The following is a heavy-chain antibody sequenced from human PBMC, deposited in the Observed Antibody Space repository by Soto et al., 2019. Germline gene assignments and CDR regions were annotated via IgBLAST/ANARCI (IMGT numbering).Heavy chain of an antibody. CDR2: IYYSGTT. J-gene: IGHJ3*01. CDR1: GGSISSGVYY. D-gene: IGHD3-16*02. V-gene: IGHV4-39*01. CDR3: AREVLDGRYPMGHYAFDC. Sequence: QLQLQESGPGLVKPSETLSLTCTVSGGSISSGVYYWGWIRQPPGKGLEWIGSIYYSGTTYYNPSLKSRVTISVDTAKNQFALRVRSVTAADTAVYYWAREVLDGRYPMGHYAFDCWGQGTMVAVSS.